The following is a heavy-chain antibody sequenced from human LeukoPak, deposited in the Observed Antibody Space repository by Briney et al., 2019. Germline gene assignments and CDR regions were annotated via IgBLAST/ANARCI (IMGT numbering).Heavy chain of an antibody. CDR2: VNSDGSDT. CDR1: GFTFSRYW. Sequence: GGSLRLSCSASGFTFSRYWMHWVRQAPGKGLVWVSGVNSDGSDTNYADSVKGRFTISRDNAENTLYLQVNSLRAEDTAVYYCARGLSASCFDTWGRGTLVTVSS. J-gene: IGHJ5*02. V-gene: IGHV3-74*01. CDR3: ARGLSASCFDT.